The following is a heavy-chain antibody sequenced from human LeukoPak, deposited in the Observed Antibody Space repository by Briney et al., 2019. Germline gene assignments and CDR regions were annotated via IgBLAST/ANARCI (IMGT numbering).Heavy chain of an antibody. V-gene: IGHV4-39*07. CDR1: GGSISSSSYY. Sequence: PSETLSLTCTVSGGSISSSSYYWGWIRQPPGKGLEWIGSIYYSGSTYYNPSLKSRVTISVDTSKNQFSLKLSSVTAADTAVYYCARVNSGRYQDYWGQGTLVTVSS. J-gene: IGHJ4*02. D-gene: IGHD6-19*01. CDR2: IYYSGST. CDR3: ARVNSGRYQDY.